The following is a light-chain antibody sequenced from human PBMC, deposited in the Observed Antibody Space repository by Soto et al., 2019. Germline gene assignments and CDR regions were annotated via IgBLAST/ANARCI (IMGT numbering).Light chain of an antibody. CDR2: GAA. Sequence: EIVLTQSPATLSVSPGARATLSGMASQSVDINLAWYQQRPGQAPRLLIYGAANRATGIPDRFSGSGSGTDFTLTISRLEPEDFAVYYCQQYGRSPTTFGQGTKVDIK. CDR1: QSVDIN. CDR3: QQYGRSPTT. V-gene: IGKV3-20*01. J-gene: IGKJ1*01.